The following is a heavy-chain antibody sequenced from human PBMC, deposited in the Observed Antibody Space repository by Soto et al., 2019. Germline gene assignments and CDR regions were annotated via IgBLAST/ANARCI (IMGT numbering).Heavy chain of an antibody. D-gene: IGHD1-20*01. V-gene: IGHV4-31*01. Sequence: QVQLRESGPGLVKPSETLSLTCFVSGDSLTVGGHYWTWIRQHPGKGLDWIGYIYHSGGTYYNPSLKTLVTISVATSESRFSLRLTSVAAAATAVSYCARGNNGFALCGQGKTVPVSS. CDR2: IYHSGGT. J-gene: IGHJ6*02. CDR3: ARGNNGFAL. CDR1: GDSLTVGGHY.